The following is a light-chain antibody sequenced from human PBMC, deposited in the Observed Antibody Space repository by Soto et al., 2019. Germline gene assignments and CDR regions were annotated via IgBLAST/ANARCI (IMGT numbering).Light chain of an antibody. CDR1: QSLLHSNVYNY. CDR3: MQALQTPLT. J-gene: IGKJ5*01. Sequence: EIVLTQSPLSLPVTPGEPASISCRSSQSLLHSNVYNYVDWYLQKPGQSPQLLIYLVSNRASGVPDRFSGSGSGTDFTLKISRVEAEDVGLYYCMQALQTPLTFGQGTRLEIK. CDR2: LVS. V-gene: IGKV2-28*01.